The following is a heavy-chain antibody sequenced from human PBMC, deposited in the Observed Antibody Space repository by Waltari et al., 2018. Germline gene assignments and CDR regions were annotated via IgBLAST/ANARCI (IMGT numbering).Heavy chain of an antibody. CDR3: SFSLNY. V-gene: IGHV3-7*01. CDR1: GFTFRNSW. J-gene: IGHJ4*02. Sequence: EVQLVESGGGLVQPGGSLTLSCAASGFTFRNSWMDLVRQAPGKGLELVANIKPDGSERHYVDSVKGRFNTSGDNAQNLLYLQMNSLTAGDTAVYYCSFSLNYWGQGTLVTVSP. CDR2: IKPDGSER.